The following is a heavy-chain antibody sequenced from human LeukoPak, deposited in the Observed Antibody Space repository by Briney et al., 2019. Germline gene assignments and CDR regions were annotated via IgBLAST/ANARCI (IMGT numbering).Heavy chain of an antibody. J-gene: IGHJ4*02. D-gene: IGHD3-22*01. Sequence: SETLSLTCTVSNYSISSGYYWGWIRQSPGKGLEWIGSISHSGTTYYNPSLKSRLTISVDTSKNHFSLRLYSVTAADTAVYYCARGVYEIVVGYFDYWGQGTLVTVSS. CDR1: NYSISSGYY. CDR3: ARGVYEIVVGYFDY. V-gene: IGHV4-38-2*02. CDR2: ISHSGTT.